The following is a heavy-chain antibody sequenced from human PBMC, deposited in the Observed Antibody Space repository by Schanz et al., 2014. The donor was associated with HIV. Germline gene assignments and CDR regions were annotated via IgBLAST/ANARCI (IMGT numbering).Heavy chain of an antibody. CDR1: LFIFIIYS. Sequence: EVQLLESGGGLLQPFFSLILSFSSSLFIFIIYSLIFFLPSPFPFLEWVSVISDSGGSTYYAESVKGRFTISRDNSKNTLYLQMNSLRAEDTAVYYCARPWPRGVLRGSPGYFDYWGQGTLVTVSS. CDR3: ARPWPRGVLRGSPGYFDY. CDR2: ISDSGGST. J-gene: IGHJ4*02. D-gene: IGHD3-10*01. V-gene: IGHV3-23*01.